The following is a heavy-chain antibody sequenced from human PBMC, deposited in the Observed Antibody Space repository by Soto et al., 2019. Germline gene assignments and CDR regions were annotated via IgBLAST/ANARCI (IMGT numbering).Heavy chain of an antibody. Sequence: EVQVLDSGGGLVQPGGSLRLSCAASGFTFSNYDMGWVRQAPEKGLEWVSTISNSGGSTYYADSVKGRFTISRDNSRNTLSLQRNRLRAEDTAVYSCAKDSRGGGAPHVDYWGQGTLVTVSS. CDR1: GFTFSNYD. CDR2: ISNSGGST. CDR3: AKDSRGGGAPHVDY. J-gene: IGHJ4*02. V-gene: IGHV3-23*01. D-gene: IGHD2-15*01.